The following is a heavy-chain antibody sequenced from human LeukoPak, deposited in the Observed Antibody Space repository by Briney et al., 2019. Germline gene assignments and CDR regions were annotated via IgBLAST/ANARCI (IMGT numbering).Heavy chain of an antibody. J-gene: IGHJ4*02. CDR3: ARFRVGDFWSGYYIRTQIPEYFDY. CDR1: GFTFSSYW. CDR2: INSDGSST. Sequence: PGGSLRLSCAASGFTFSSYWMHWVRQAPGKGLVWVSRINSDGSSTSYADSVKGRFTISRDNAKNTLYLQMNSLRAEDTAVYYCARFRVGDFWSGYYIRTQIPEYFDYWGQGTLVTVSS. V-gene: IGHV3-74*01. D-gene: IGHD3-3*01.